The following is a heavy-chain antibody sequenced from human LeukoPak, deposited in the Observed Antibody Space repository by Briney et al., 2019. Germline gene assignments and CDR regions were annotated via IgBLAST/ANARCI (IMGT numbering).Heavy chain of an antibody. CDR3: ARGNTGDYYDIIDT. J-gene: IGHJ5*02. V-gene: IGHV4-39*07. Sequence: PSETLSLTCSVSGASVTSKKYYWGWFRQTPGKGLEWIIHIVYRGSTYFSPSLESRVTMSLDTSKRQFSLRLNSVTAADTAIYYCARGNTGDYYDIIDTWGQGILVTVSS. D-gene: IGHD3-9*01. CDR2: IVYRGST. CDR1: GASVTSKKYY.